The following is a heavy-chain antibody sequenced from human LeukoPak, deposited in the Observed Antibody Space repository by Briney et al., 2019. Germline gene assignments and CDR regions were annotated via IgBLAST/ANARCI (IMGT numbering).Heavy chain of an antibody. J-gene: IGHJ4*02. D-gene: IGHD3-22*01. CDR3: ARQRYYYDSSGYLIDY. CDR2: INWNGGST. CDR1: GFTFSSYG. Sequence: PGGSLRLSCAASGFTFSSYGMSWVRQAPGKGLEWVSGINWNGGSTGYADSVKGRFTISRDNAKNSLYLQMNSLRAEDTALYYCARQRYYYDSSGYLIDYWGQGTLVTVSS. V-gene: IGHV3-20*04.